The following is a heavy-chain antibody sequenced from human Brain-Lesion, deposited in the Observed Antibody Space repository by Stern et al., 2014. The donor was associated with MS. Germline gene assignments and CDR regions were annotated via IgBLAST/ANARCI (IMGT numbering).Heavy chain of an antibody. J-gene: IGHJ5*01. Sequence: EVQLVESGGGLVQPGGSLRLSCAASGFTFSNYWMHWVRQAPGKGLVWVSRVNNDGRRTSYADSVKGRFTMSRDNVKNTLYLQMNSLRVEDTAIYYCARGERWFDSWGQGTLVTVSS. CDR1: GFTFSNYW. CDR2: VNNDGRRT. V-gene: IGHV3-74*01. CDR3: ARGERWFDS.